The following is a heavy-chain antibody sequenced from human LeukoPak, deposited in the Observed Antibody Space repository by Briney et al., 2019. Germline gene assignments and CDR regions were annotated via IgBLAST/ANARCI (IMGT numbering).Heavy chain of an antibody. V-gene: IGHV1-8*01. D-gene: IGHD3-22*01. CDR2: MNPISGNT. CDR1: GYTFTSYD. CDR3: TRGSIAYYYMDV. Sequence: ASVKVSCKASGYTFTSYDINWVRQATGQGLEWMGWMNPISGNTGHAQKFQGRVTMTRDTSISTAYMELSSLRSEDTAVYYCTRGSIAYYYMDVWGKGTTVTISS. J-gene: IGHJ6*03.